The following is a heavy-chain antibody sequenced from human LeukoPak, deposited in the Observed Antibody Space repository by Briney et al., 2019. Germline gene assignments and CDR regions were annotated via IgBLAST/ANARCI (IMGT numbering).Heavy chain of an antibody. V-gene: IGHV1-69*06. D-gene: IGHD6-13*01. J-gene: IGHJ4*02. Sequence: SVKVSCKASGGTFSSYAISWVRQAPGQGLGWMGRIIPIFGTATYAQKFQGRVTITADKSTSTAYMELSSLRSEDTAVYYCARGAQRGYSSSWPLLVDYWGQGTLVTVSS. CDR1: GGTFSSYA. CDR2: IIPIFGTA. CDR3: ARGAQRGYSSSWPLLVDY.